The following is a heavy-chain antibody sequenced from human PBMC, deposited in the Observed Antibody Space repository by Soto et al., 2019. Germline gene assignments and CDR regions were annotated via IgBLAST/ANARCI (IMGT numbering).Heavy chain of an antibody. CDR3: AKDPGGDYYDSSGYCVY. CDR1: GFTFSSYA. Sequence: EVQLLESGGGLVQPGGSLRLSCAASGFTFSSYAMSWVRQAPGKGLEWVSAISGSGGSTYYADSVKGRFTISRDNSKNTLYLQMNSLRAEDTAVYYCAKDPGGDYYDSSGYCVYWGQGTLVTVSS. V-gene: IGHV3-23*01. D-gene: IGHD3-22*01. CDR2: ISGSGGST. J-gene: IGHJ4*02.